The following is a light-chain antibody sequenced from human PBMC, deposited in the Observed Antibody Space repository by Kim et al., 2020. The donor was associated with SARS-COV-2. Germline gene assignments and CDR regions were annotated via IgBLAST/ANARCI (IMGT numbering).Light chain of an antibody. J-gene: IGKJ1*01. CDR2: WAS. V-gene: IGKV4-1*01. CDR3: QQYYSAPRT. CDR1: PSVLDSSNNKNY. Sequence: ATINCKSSPSVLDSSNNKNYLAWYQQKPGQPPKLLIYWASTRESGVPDRFSGSGSGTDFTHTISSLQAEDVAVYYCQQYYSAPRTFGQGTKVDIK.